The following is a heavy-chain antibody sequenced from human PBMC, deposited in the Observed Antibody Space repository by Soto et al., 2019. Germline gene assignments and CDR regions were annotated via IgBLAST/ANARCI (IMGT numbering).Heavy chain of an antibody. J-gene: IGHJ4*02. CDR3: ARHTHLDWNDSMPGY. CDR1: GGTFSSYA. CDR2: IIPIFCTA. D-gene: IGHD1-1*01. V-gene: IGHV1-69*01. Sequence: QVQLVQSGAEVKKPGSSVKVSCKASGGTFSSYAISWVRQAPGQGLEWMGGIIPIFCTANYAQKFQGRVTITADESTSTAYVELSSLRSEDTAVYYCARHTHLDWNDSMPGYWGQGTLVTVSS.